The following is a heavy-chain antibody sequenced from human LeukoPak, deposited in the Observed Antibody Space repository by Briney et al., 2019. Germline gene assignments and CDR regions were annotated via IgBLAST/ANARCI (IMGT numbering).Heavy chain of an antibody. Sequence: PGGSLRLSCAASGFTFSSYWMHWVRQAPGKGLEWVAFIRNDGSNKFYADSVKGRFTISRDNSKNTLYLQMSSLRTEDTAVYYCAKDQSSFCSRSSCYGLHYWGQGTLATVSS. CDR1: GFTFSSYW. CDR3: AKDQSSFCSRSSCYGLHY. D-gene: IGHD2-2*01. V-gene: IGHV3-30*02. CDR2: IRNDGSNK. J-gene: IGHJ4*02.